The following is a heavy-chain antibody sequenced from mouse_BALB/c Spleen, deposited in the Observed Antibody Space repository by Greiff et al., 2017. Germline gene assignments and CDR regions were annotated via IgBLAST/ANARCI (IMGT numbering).Heavy chain of an antibody. V-gene: IGHV5-6*01. J-gene: IGHJ1*01. CDR2: ISSGGSYT. D-gene: IGHD1-1*02. CDR1: GFTFSSYG. Sequence: DVHLVESGGDLVKPGGSLKLSCAASGFTFSSYGMSWVRQTPDKRLEWVATISSGGSYTYYPDTVKGRFTISRDNAKNTLYLQMSSLKSEDTAMYYCARHEGGYFDVWGAGTTVTVSS. CDR3: ARHEGGYFDV.